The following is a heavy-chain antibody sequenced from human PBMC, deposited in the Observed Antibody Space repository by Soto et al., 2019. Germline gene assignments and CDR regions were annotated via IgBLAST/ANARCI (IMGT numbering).Heavy chain of an antibody. CDR3: ARRGVGGGAFDI. CDR1: GFSLSTSGVG. D-gene: IGHD1-26*01. V-gene: IGHV2-5*02. CDR2: FYWDDDK. J-gene: IGHJ3*02. Sequence: QITLKESGPTLVKPTQTLTLTCTFSGFSLSTSGVGVGWIRQPPGKALEWLALFYWDDDKRYSPSLKRRLTTTNNTTKHQVDLTMTNMDPVDTAAYYCARRGVGGGAFDIWGQGTMVTVSS.